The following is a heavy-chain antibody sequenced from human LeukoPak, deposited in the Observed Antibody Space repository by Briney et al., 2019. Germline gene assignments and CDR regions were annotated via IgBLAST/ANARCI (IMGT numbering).Heavy chain of an antibody. Sequence: SETLSLTCTVSSGSISSYYWSWIRQPPGKGLEWIGYIYYSGSTNYNPSLKRQVTISVDTSNNQFSLKLSSVTAADTAVYYCARSYGSGSYSPEYFQHWGQGTLVTVSS. CDR1: SGSISSYY. CDR3: ARSYGSGSYSPEYFQH. J-gene: IGHJ1*01. D-gene: IGHD3-10*01. V-gene: IGHV4-59*08. CDR2: IYYSGST.